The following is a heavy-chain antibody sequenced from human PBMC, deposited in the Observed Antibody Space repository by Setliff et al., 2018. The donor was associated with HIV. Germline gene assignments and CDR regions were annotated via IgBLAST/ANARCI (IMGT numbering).Heavy chain of an antibody. J-gene: IGHJ5*01. CDR3: AKHGFERKSPYNWFDS. V-gene: IGHV5-51*01. Sequence: GESLTISCKGFGYSFSDNWIGWVRQMPGKGLEWMGIIYPDDSATRYSPSFQGQVTISADKSINTAYLRWRSLRASDTAIYFCAKHGFERKSPYNWFDSWGQGTLVTVSS. D-gene: IGHD3-16*01. CDR2: IYPDDSAT. CDR1: GYSFSDNW.